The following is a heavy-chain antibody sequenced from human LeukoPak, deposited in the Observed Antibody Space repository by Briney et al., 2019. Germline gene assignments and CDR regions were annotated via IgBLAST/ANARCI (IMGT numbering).Heavy chain of an antibody. Sequence: PGETLRLSCAASGFTFSSHGMNWVRQAPGKGLEWVANIKHDGSEDYYLDSVKGRFTISRDNAKSSMWLQMSSLRDEDTAVYYCARDQTPFYWGQGSLVTVSS. J-gene: IGHJ4*02. CDR3: ARDQTPFY. D-gene: IGHD2-15*01. CDR2: IKHDGSED. V-gene: IGHV3-7*01. CDR1: GFTFSSHG.